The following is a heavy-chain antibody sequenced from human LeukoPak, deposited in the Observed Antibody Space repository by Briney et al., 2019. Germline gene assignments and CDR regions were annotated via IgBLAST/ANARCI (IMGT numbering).Heavy chain of an antibody. CDR1: GDSISSYY. Sequence: PSETLSLTCTVSGDSISSYYWNWIRQSPGKGLEWIGYIYYSGNTNYNPSLKSRVTISVDTPRNQFSLKLSSATAADTAVYYCARDHCSGGSCYPVWAFDIWGQGTVVTVSS. J-gene: IGHJ3*02. CDR3: ARDHCSGGSCYPVWAFDI. CDR2: IYYSGNT. V-gene: IGHV4-59*01. D-gene: IGHD2-15*01.